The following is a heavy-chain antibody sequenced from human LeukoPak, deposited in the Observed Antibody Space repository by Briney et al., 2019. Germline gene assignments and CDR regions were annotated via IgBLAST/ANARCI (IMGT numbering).Heavy chain of an antibody. V-gene: IGHV3-7*01. CDR2: IQQDGSGE. CDR1: GFPFSTFW. J-gene: IGHJ5*02. Sequence: LRLSCAASGFPFSTFWMIWVRQPPGKGLEWVAKIQQDGSGEEYVDSVKGRFTISRDNAKNSPYLQVNGLRVEDTGVYYCARENWYRFDPWGQGTLVTVSS. D-gene: IGHD1-1*01. CDR3: ARENWYRFDP.